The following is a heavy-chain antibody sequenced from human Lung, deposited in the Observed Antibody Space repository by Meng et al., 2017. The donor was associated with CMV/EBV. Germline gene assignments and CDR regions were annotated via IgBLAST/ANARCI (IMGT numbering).Heavy chain of an antibody. V-gene: IGHV3-30-3*01. D-gene: IGHD2/OR15-2a*01. CDR1: GFTFRTYA. Sequence: QVQLVESGGGLVKPGGSLRLSCAASGFTFRTYAMHWVRQAPGKGLEWMTIISYDGNNKYADSVKGRFTISRDNSKNTLYLQMNSLRTEDTAVYYCAREGPDYNSSYFDYWGQGTLVTVSS. CDR2: ISYDGNN. CDR3: AREGPDYNSSYFDY. J-gene: IGHJ4*02.